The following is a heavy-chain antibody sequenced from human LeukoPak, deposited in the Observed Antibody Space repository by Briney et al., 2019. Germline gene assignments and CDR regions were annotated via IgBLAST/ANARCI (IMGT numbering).Heavy chain of an antibody. V-gene: IGHV3-15*01. CDR1: RFSFSTSW. Sequence: GESLRLSCAASRFSFSTSWMSWVRKAPGKGLEWVGRIKSKHDGETTEYAAPVKGRFTISRDDSESMVYLQMMSLKTEDTAVYYCCADTVDPLAQIDKWGQGALVTVSS. D-gene: IGHD4-11*01. CDR3: CADTVDPLAQIDK. CDR2: IKSKHDGETT. J-gene: IGHJ4*02.